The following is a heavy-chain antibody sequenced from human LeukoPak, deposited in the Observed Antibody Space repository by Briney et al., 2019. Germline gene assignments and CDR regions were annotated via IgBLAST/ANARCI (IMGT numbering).Heavy chain of an antibody. CDR1: GGSISSGDYY. J-gene: IGHJ6*02. Sequence: SQTLSLTCTVSGGSISSGDYYWSWIRQPPGKGLEWIGYIYYSGSTYYNTSLKSRVTISVDTSKNQFSLKLSSVTAADTAVYYCARASHAHGMDVWGQGTTVTVSS. CDR2: IYYSGST. V-gene: IGHV4-30-4*01. CDR3: ARASHAHGMDV.